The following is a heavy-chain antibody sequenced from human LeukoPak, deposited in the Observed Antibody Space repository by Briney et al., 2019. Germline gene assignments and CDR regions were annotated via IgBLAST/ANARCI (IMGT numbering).Heavy chain of an antibody. Sequence: SSETLSLTCAVYGGSFSGYDWSWIRQPQGKGLEWVGEINHSGSTNYHPSRKRRVTLSVDASKNQFSLKLSSATAAETAVYYPARDIVVVPAAPGPYNYMDVWGKRTTVTVSS. CDR3: ARDIVVVPAAPGPYNYMDV. CDR2: INHSGST. J-gene: IGHJ6*03. D-gene: IGHD2-2*01. V-gene: IGHV4-34*01. CDR1: GGSFSGYD.